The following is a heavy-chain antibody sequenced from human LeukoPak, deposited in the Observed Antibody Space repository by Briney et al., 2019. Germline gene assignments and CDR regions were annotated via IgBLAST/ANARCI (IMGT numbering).Heavy chain of an antibody. CDR1: GSTFSTYE. CDR2: ITSSGNTI. CDR3: ARDFVSGSSDSFDI. Sequence: GGSLRLSCAASGSTFSTYEMNWVRQAPGKGLEWVSYITSSGNTIYYADSVKGRFTISRDNAKNSLYLQMHSLRADDTAVYYCARDFVSGSSDSFDIWGQGTMVTVSS. D-gene: IGHD1-26*01. V-gene: IGHV3-48*03. J-gene: IGHJ3*02.